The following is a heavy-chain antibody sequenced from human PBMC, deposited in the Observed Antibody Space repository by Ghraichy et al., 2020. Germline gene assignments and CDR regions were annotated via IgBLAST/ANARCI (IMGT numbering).Heavy chain of an antibody. V-gene: IGHV4-39*01. J-gene: IGHJ5*02. D-gene: IGHD6-19*01. Sequence: ESLNISCTVSGGSISSSSYYWGWIRQPPGKGLEWIGSIYYSGSTYYNPSLKSRVTISVDTSKNQFSLKLSSVTAADTAVYYCARQSGIAVAINWFGPWGQGTLVTVSS. CDR2: IYYSGST. CDR1: GGSISSSSYY. CDR3: ARQSGIAVAINWFGP.